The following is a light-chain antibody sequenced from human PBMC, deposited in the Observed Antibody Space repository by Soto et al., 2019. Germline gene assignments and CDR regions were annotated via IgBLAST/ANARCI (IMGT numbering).Light chain of an antibody. CDR2: DAS. V-gene: IGKV1-33*01. CDR3: QQYTSLPRT. Sequence: DIQMTQSPSSLSASVGARVTITCQASQDFSAYLNWYQQKPGNAPKLLIYDASILETGVPSRCSGSGSGTDFTFTISSLQPEDIATYYCQQYTSLPRTFGQGTKLAIK. J-gene: IGKJ2*01. CDR1: QDFSAY.